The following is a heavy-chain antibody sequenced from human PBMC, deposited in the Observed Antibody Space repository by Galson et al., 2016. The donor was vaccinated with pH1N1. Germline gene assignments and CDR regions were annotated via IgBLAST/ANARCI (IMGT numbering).Heavy chain of an antibody. J-gene: IGHJ2*01. Sequence: SVKVSCKASGGTFGSFGINWVRQAPGQVLEWMGGIIPIFNTAKYARNFQGRVTITADESTTTAYMELSSLRSDDTAVYFCAREDYYDTDLSDWYFDLWGRGTLLTVSS. CDR1: GGTFGSFG. CDR3: AREDYYDTDLSDWYFDL. V-gene: IGHV1-69*13. D-gene: IGHD3-22*01. CDR2: IIPIFNTA.